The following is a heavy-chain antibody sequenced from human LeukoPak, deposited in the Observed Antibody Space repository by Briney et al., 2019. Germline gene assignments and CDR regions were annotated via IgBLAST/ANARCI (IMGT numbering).Heavy chain of an antibody. CDR1: GGSISNYY. V-gene: IGHV4-59*01. J-gene: IGHJ6*03. D-gene: IGHD1-26*01. Sequence: PSETLSLTCTVSGGSISNYYWNWIRQPPGKGLEWIGYIYYSGTTNYNPSLKSRVTISVDTSKNQFSLKLSSVTAADTAVYYCARMVGWGARRYSYFYMDVWGKGTTVTVSS. CDR3: ARMVGWGARRYSYFYMDV. CDR2: IYYSGTT.